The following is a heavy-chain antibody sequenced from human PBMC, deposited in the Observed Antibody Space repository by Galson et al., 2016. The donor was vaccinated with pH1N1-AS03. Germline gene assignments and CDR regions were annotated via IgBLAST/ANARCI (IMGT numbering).Heavy chain of an antibody. Sequence: SVKVSCKASGGSFSTYAITWVRQAPGQGLEWMGGIIPVFGTTSFAQKFQDRVSITADESTSTAFMELSSLRSKDTAVYYCAKGNYQLLNYYYYMDVWGKGTTVTVSS. CDR2: IIPVFGTT. V-gene: IGHV1-69*13. CDR1: GGSFSTYA. CDR3: AKGNYQLLNYYYYMDV. J-gene: IGHJ6*03. D-gene: IGHD2-2*01.